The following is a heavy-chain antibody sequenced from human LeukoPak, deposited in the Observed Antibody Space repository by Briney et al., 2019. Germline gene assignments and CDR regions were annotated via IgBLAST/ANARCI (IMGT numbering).Heavy chain of an antibody. V-gene: IGHV1-18*01. CDR1: GYTFTSYG. Sequence: ASVKVSCKASGYTFTSYGISWVRQAPGQGLEWMGWISAYNGNTNYAQKLQGRVTMTTDTSTSTAYMELRSLRSDDTAVYYCARRDSSSWYLSFWFGPWGQGTLVTVSS. D-gene: IGHD6-13*01. CDR3: ARRDSSSWYLSFWFGP. J-gene: IGHJ5*02. CDR2: ISAYNGNT.